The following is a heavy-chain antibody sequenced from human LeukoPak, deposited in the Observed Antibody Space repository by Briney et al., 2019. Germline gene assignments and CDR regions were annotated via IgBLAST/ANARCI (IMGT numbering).Heavy chain of an antibody. V-gene: IGHV3-15*01. J-gene: IGHJ3*02. D-gene: IGHD3-10*01. Sequence: GGSLRLSCAASGFSFSNAWMSWVRQAPGKGLEWVGRIKSKGDGGTTDYAAPVKGRFTISRDDSKNTLYLQMNSLKTEDTPVYYCTLYYNAFDIWGQGTMVTVSS. CDR1: GFSFSNAW. CDR3: TLYYNAFDI. CDR2: IKSKGDGGTT.